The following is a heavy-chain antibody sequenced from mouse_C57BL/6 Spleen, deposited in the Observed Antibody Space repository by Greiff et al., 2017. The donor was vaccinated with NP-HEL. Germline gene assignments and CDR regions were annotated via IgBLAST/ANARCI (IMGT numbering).Heavy chain of an antibody. CDR1: GYTFTSYT. D-gene: IGHD2-14*01. Sequence: QVQLKQSGAELARPGASVKMSCKASGYTFTSYTMHWVKQRPGQGLEWIGYINPSSGYTKYNQKFKDKATLTADKSSSTAYMQLSSLTSEDSAVYYCARSGPSGYPELYFDVWGTGTTVTVSS. CDR3: ARSGPSGYPELYFDV. J-gene: IGHJ1*03. V-gene: IGHV1-4*01. CDR2: INPSSGYT.